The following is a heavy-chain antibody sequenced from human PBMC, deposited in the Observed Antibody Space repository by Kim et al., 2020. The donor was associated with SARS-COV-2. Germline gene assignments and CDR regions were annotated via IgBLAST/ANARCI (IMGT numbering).Heavy chain of an antibody. V-gene: IGHV3-73*01. J-gene: IGHJ3*02. CDR1: GFTFSGSP. CDR3: TRITATPLAFWDAFDI. D-gene: IGHD3-3*02. Sequence: GGSLRLSCAASGFTFSGSPLHWVRQASGKGLEWVGRIRSKANSYATGYAASVKGRFTISRDDSKNTAYLEMRGLKTEDTALYYCTRITATPLAFWDAFDIWGQGTMGTVSS. CDR2: IRSKANSYAT.